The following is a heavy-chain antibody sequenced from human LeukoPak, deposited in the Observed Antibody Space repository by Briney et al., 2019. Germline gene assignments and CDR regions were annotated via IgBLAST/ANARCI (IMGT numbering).Heavy chain of an antibody. D-gene: IGHD3-22*01. CDR1: GYTFTGYY. Sequence: GASVKVSFKASGYTFTGYYMHWVRQAPGQGLEWMGRINPNSGGTNYAQKFQGRVTMTSDTSISTAYMELSRLRSDDTAVYYCARAGRMIVVVIKQYYFDYWGQGTLVTVSS. J-gene: IGHJ4*02. V-gene: IGHV1-2*06. CDR3: ARAGRMIVVVIKQYYFDY. CDR2: INPNSGGT.